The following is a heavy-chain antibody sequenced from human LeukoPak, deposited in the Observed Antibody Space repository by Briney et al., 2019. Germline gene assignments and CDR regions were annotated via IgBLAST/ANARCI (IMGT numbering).Heavy chain of an antibody. J-gene: IGHJ4*02. CDR1: GYSFTSYW. V-gene: IGHV5-10-1*01. D-gene: IGHD3-3*01. Sequence: GESLKISCKGSGYSFTSYWISWVRQMPGKGLEWMGRIDPSDSYTNYSPSFQGRVTISADKSISTAYLQWSSLKASDTAMYYCASYSFGVDYYFDYWGQGTLVTVSS. CDR3: ASYSFGVDYYFDY. CDR2: IDPSDSYT.